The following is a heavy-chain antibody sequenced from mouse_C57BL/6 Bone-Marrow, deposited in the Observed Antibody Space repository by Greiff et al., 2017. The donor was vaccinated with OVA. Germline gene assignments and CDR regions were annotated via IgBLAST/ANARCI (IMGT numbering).Heavy chain of an antibody. CDR2: IYPRSGNT. CDR3: ASTEGYYLFAY. J-gene: IGHJ3*01. Sequence: VQLQQSGAELARPGASVKLSCKASGYTFTSYGISWVKQRTGQGLEWIGEIYPRSGNTYYNEKFKGKATLTADKSSSTAYMELRSLTSEDSAVYFCASTEGYYLFAYWGQGTLVTVSA. V-gene: IGHV1-81*01. CDR1: GYTFTSYG. D-gene: IGHD2-3*01.